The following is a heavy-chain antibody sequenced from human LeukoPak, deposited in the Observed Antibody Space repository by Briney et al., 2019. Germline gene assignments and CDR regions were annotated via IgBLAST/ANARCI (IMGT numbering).Heavy chain of an antibody. V-gene: IGHV4-59*01. J-gene: IGHJ5*02. CDR1: GGSFSGYY. Sequence: SETLSLTCAVYGGSFSGYYWSWIRQPPGKGLEWIGYIYYSGSTNYNPSLKSRVTISVDTSKNQFSLKLSSVTAADTAVYYCARGPYYYDSSGYPDWFDPWGQGTLVTVSS. CDR2: IYYSGST. D-gene: IGHD3-22*01. CDR3: ARGPYYYDSSGYPDWFDP.